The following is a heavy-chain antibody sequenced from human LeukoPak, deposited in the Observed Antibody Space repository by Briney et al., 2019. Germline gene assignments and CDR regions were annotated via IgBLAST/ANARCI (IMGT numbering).Heavy chain of an antibody. CDR3: ARVTYYYDSSGYYPSPGFDY. V-gene: IGHV3-30*03. CDR2: ILYDGSNK. D-gene: IGHD3-22*01. J-gene: IGHJ4*02. Sequence: GGSLRLSCAASGFTFSSYGMHWVRQAPGKGLEWVAVILYDGSNKYYADSVKGRFTISRDNSKNTLYLQMNSLRAEDTAVYYCARVTYYYDSSGYYPSPGFDYWGQGTLVTVSS. CDR1: GFTFSSYG.